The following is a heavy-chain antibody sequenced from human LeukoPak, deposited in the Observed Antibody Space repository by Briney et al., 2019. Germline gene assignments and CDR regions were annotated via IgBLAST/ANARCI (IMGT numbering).Heavy chain of an antibody. Sequence: PSGTLSLTCAVSAGFINGSNWWSWVRQPPGKGLEWIGEIFHTGDANYNPSLKSRVTMSVDKSKNQFSLRLSSVTAADTAMYFCVRDRNSNLRLGFWGQGALVTVSS. CDR2: IFHTGDA. V-gene: IGHV4-4*02. J-gene: IGHJ4*02. D-gene: IGHD5-12*01. CDR1: AGFINGSNW. CDR3: VRDRNSNLRLGF.